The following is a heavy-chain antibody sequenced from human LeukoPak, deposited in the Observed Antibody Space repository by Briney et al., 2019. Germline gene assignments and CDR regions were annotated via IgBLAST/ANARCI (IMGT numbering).Heavy chain of an antibody. CDR3: ARMSVYMVRGVPRGACDI. CDR2: IYPGDSDT. J-gene: IGHJ3*02. CDR1: GYSFTSYW. V-gene: IGHV5-51*01. D-gene: IGHD3-10*01. Sequence: GESLKISCKGSGYSFTSYWIGWVRQMPGKGLEWMGIIYPGDSDTRYSPSFQGQVTISADKSISTAYLQWSSLKASDTAMYYCARMSVYMVRGVPRGACDIWGQGTMVTVSS.